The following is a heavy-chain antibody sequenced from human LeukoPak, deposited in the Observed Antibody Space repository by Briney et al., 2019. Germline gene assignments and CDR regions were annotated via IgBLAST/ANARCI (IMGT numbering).Heavy chain of an antibody. CDR2: IWYDGSNK. CDR1: GFTFSSYG. J-gene: IGHJ4*02. D-gene: IGHD5/OR15-5a*01. CDR3: ARDRIYHYFDY. Sequence: GGSLRLSCAASGFTFSSYGMHWVRQAPGKGLEWVAVIWYDGSNKCYADSVKGRFTISRDNSKNTLYLQMSSLRAEDTAVHYCARDRIYHYFDYWGQGTLVTVSS. V-gene: IGHV3-33*01.